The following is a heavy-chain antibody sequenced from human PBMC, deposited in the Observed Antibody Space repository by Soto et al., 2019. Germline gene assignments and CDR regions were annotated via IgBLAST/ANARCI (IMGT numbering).Heavy chain of an antibody. V-gene: IGHV4-34*01. CDR2: INHSGST. D-gene: IGHD2-21*02. CDR1: GGSFSGYY. J-gene: IGHJ4*02. Sequence: QVQLQQWGAGLLKPSETLSLTCAVYGGSFSGYYWSWIRQPPGKGLEWIGEINHSGSTNYNPSLKSRVTISVDTSTNQFSLKLSSVTAADTAVYYCAREYGGNSGTFDYWGQGTLVTVSS. CDR3: AREYGGNSGTFDY.